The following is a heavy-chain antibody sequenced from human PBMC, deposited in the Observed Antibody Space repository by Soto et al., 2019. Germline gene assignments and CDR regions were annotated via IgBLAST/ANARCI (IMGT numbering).Heavy chain of an antibody. CDR1: GFTFSSYA. J-gene: IGHJ4*02. V-gene: IGHV3-30-3*01. D-gene: IGHD3-3*01. CDR3: ARHKRDLRFLEWSYYFDY. CDR2: ISYDGSNK. Sequence: QVQLVESGGGVVQPGRSLRLSCAASGFTFSSYAIHWVRQAPGKGLEWVALISYDGSNKYYADSVKGGFTISRDNSKNTLYLQMNSLRAEDTAVYYCARHKRDLRFLEWSYYFDYWGQGTLVTVSS.